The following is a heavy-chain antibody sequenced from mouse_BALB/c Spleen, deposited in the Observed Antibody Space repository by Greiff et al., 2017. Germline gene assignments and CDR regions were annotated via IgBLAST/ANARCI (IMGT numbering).Heavy chain of an antibody. CDR2: ISYSGST. J-gene: IGHJ4*01. Sequence: EVQLQESGPGLVKPSQSLSLTCTVTGYSITSDYAWNWIRQFPGNKLEWMGYISYSGSTSYNPSLKSRISITRDTSKNQFFLQLNSVTTEDTATYYCARSGYDGGYAMDYWGQGTSVTVSS. V-gene: IGHV3-2*02. CDR3: ARSGYDGGYAMDY. CDR1: GYSITSDYA. D-gene: IGHD2-2*01.